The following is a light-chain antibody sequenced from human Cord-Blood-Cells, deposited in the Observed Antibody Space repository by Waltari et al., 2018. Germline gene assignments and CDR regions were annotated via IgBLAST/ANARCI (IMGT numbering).Light chain of an antibody. CDR3: QQSYSTPPIT. J-gene: IGKJ5*01. Sequence: DIQMTQPPSSLSASVGDRVTITCRASQSISSYLNWYQQKPGKAPKLLIYAASSLQSGVPSRFSGSGSGTDFTLTISSLQPEDFATYYCQQSYSTPPITFGQGTRLGIK. CDR1: QSISSY. V-gene: IGKV1-39*01. CDR2: AAS.